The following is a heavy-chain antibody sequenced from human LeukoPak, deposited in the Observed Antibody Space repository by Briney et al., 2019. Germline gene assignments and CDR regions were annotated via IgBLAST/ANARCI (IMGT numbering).Heavy chain of an antibody. D-gene: IGHD3-22*01. V-gene: IGHV4-59*01. Sequence: SETLSLTCTVSGGSISSYYWSWIRQPPGKGLEWIGYIYYSGSTNYNPSLKSRVTISVDTSKNQFSLKLSSVTAADTAVYYCARDRRYYDSSGPTSDGMDVWGQGTTVTVSS. CDR2: IYYSGST. CDR1: GGSISSYY. CDR3: ARDRRYYDSSGPTSDGMDV. J-gene: IGHJ6*02.